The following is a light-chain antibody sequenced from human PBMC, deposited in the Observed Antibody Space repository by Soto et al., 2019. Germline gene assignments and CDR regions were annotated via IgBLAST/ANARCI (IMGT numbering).Light chain of an antibody. CDR3: SSYAGSNNLGVV. Sequence: QSALTQPPSASGSPGQSVTISCTGTSSDVGGYNYVSWYQHHPGKAPKLMSYEVSKRPSGVPDRFSGSKSGNTASLTVSGLQAEDEADYYCSSYAGSNNLGVVFGGGTKLPVL. CDR2: EVS. V-gene: IGLV2-8*01. J-gene: IGLJ2*01. CDR1: SSDVGGYNY.